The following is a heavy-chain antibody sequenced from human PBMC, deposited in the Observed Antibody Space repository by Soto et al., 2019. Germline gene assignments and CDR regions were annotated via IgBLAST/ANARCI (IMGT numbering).Heavy chain of an antibody. D-gene: IGHD3-16*01. J-gene: IGHJ3*02. Sequence: GVSPRISGQCSGYRCTSYLIGLVRKKKGKGLEWMGIIYPGDSDTRYSPSFQGQVTISADKSISTAYLQWSSLKASDTAMYYCARRRSMITFGGAFDIWGQGIMVTVS. CDR1: GYRCTSYL. CDR3: ARRRSMITFGGAFDI. V-gene: IGHV5-51*01. CDR2: IYPGDSDT.